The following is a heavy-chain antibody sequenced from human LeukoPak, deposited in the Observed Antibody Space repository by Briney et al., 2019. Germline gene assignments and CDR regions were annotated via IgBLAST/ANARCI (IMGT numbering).Heavy chain of an antibody. V-gene: IGHV4-59*01. CDR1: GGSISSYY. J-gene: IGHJ4*02. D-gene: IGHD3-9*01. Sequence: SETLSLTCTVSGGSISSYYWSWIRQPPGKGLEWIGYIYYSGSTNYNPSLKSRVTISVDTSKNQFSLKLSSVTAEDTAVYYCAKDHGGLRYFDWLPNFDYWGQGTLVTVSS. CDR2: IYYSGST. CDR3: AKDHGGLRYFDWLPNFDY.